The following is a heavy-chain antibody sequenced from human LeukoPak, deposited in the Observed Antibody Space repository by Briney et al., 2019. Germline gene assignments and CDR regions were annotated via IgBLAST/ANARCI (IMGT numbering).Heavy chain of an antibody. CDR3: AKDPHLPYTHWFDP. J-gene: IGHJ5*02. D-gene: IGHD2-2*02. CDR2: IRYDGSNK. V-gene: IGHV3-30*02. CDR1: GFTFSSYE. Sequence: GGSLRLSCAASGFTFSSYEMNWVRQAPGKGLEWVAFIRYDGSNKYYADSVKGRFTISRDNSKNTLYLQMNSLRAEDTAVYYCAKDPHLPYTHWFDPWGQGTLVTVSS.